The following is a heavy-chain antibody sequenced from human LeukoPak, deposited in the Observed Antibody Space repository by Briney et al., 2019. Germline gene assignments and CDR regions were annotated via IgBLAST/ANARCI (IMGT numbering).Heavy chain of an antibody. V-gene: IGHV4-34*01. CDR3: ARGVCTNGVCYPLWYYYYYMDV. CDR1: GGSFSGYY. J-gene: IGHJ6*03. CDR2: INHSGST. D-gene: IGHD2-8*01. Sequence: SETLSLTCAVYGGSFSGYYWSWIRQPPGKGLEWIGEINHSGSTNYNPSLKSRVTISVDTSKNQFSLELSSVTAADTAVYYCARGVCTNGVCYPLWYYYYYMDVWGKGTTVTVSS.